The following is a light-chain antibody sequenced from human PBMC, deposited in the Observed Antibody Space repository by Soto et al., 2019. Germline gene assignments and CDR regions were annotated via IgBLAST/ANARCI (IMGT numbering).Light chain of an antibody. Sequence: QSALSQPASVSGSPGPSITISCTGTSSDVGGYNYVSWYQHHPGKAPKLMIYDVSTRPSGVSNRFSGSKSGNTASLTISGLQAEDEADYYCSSYTSSNTEVFGTGTKVTVL. V-gene: IGLV2-14*03. CDR2: DVS. J-gene: IGLJ1*01. CDR1: SSDVGGYNY. CDR3: SSYTSSNTEV.